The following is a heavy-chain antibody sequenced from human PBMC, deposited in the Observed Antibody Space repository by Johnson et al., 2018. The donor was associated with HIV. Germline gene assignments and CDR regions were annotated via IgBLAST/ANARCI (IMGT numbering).Heavy chain of an antibody. CDR3: ARVYTSSFSHGAFDI. Sequence: QMQLVESGGGLIQPGGSLRLSCAASGFTFSTYSMHWVRQAPGKGLEWVAVISYDEINKYYVDSVKGRFTISRDNSKNTLYLQMNSLRAEDTAVYYCARVYTSSFSHGAFDIWGQGTMVTVSS. V-gene: IGHV3-30*04. J-gene: IGHJ3*02. CDR2: ISYDEINK. CDR1: GFTFSTYS. D-gene: IGHD6-6*01.